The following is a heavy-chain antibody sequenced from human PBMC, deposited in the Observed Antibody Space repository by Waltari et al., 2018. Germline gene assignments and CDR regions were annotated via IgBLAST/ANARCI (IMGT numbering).Heavy chain of an antibody. Sequence: QVQLVQSGAEVKKYGSSVKVSCKASGGTFSSYAISWVRQAPGQGLEWTGGIIPIFGTANYAQKFQGRVTITADESTSTAYMELSSLRSEDTAVYYCARGMVQGVIPSWFDPWGQGTLVTVSS. D-gene: IGHD3-10*01. J-gene: IGHJ5*02. CDR1: GGTFSSYA. CDR2: IIPIFGTA. CDR3: ARGMVQGVIPSWFDP. V-gene: IGHV1-69*01.